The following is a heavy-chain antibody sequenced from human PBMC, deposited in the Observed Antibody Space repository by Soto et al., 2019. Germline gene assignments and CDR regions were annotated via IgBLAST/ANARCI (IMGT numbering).Heavy chain of an antibody. D-gene: IGHD6-19*01. CDR1: GGSFSGYY. Sequence: ASETLSLTCAVYGGSFSGYYWSWIRQPPGKGLEWIGEINHSGSTNYNPSLKSRVTISVDTSKNQFSLKLSSVTAADTAVYYCARGFFRSSGSYYYYYGMDVWGQGTTVTVSS. V-gene: IGHV4-34*01. CDR2: INHSGST. CDR3: ARGFFRSSGSYYYYYGMDV. J-gene: IGHJ6*02.